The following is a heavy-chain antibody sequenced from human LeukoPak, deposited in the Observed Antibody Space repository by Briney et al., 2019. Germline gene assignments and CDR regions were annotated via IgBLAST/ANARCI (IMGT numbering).Heavy chain of an antibody. D-gene: IGHD1-26*01. V-gene: IGHV4-59*08. CDR1: GGSVSSYY. J-gene: IGHJ4*02. CDR2: IHNSGRT. CDR3: ARHGAISSESYFDY. Sequence: SETLSLTCSVSGGSVSSYYWSWIRQSPGKGLEWIGYIHNSGRTNYNPSLKSRVTGFVDTSKNQVSLRLSSVTAADTAVYYCARHGAISSESYFDYWGQRALVTVSS.